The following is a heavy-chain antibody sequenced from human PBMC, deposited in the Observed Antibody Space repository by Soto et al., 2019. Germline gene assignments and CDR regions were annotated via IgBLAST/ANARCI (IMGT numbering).Heavy chain of an antibody. CDR1: GFTFSNYD. CDR3: ARGRDSGLYYFDY. CDR2: ISTAGNT. V-gene: IGHV3-13*01. J-gene: IGHJ4*02. Sequence: EVQLVESGGDLVQPGGSLRLSCAASGFTFSNYDMRWVRQATGKGLEWVSTISTAGNTYSPGSVKGRFTISRENAKNSLYLQMNSLRVDDTAVYYCARGRDSGLYYFDYWGRGTLVTVSS. D-gene: IGHD2-21*01.